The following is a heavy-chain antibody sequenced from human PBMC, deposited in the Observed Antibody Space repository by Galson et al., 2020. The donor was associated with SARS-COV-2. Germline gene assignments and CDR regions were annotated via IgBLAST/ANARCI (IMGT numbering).Heavy chain of an antibody. CDR1: GFTFSTYA. CDR3: AYLRSDYYYYYGVDV. Sequence: GGSLRLSCTASGFTFSTYAMSWVRQAPGKGLEWVSAISGGRESTYYADSVDGRFTISRDNSKNTLYLEMNSLRAEDTAVYYCAYLRSDYYYYYGVDVWGQGTPVTVSS. J-gene: IGHJ6*02. V-gene: IGHV3-23*01. CDR2: ISGGREST.